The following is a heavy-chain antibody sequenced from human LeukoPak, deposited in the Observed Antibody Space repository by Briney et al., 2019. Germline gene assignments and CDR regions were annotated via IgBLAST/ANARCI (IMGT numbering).Heavy chain of an antibody. CDR1: GFTFSSYW. V-gene: IGHV3-74*01. D-gene: IGHD1-26*01. CDR2: IYSDGSS. CDR3: ARGGGIYGLWDY. Sequence: GGSLRLSCAASGFTFSSYWMHWVRQAPGKGLVWVSRIYSDGSSYAADSVKGRFTISRDNAKDTLYLQMNSLRVEDTAVYYCARGGGIYGLWDYWGQGTLVTVSS. J-gene: IGHJ4*02.